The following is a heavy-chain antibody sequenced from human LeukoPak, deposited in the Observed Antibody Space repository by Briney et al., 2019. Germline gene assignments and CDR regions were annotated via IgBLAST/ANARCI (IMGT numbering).Heavy chain of an antibody. J-gene: IGHJ4*02. D-gene: IGHD6-13*01. CDR2: IYTSGST. Sequence: SETLSLTCTVSGGSISSYYWSWIRQPAGKGLEWIGRIYTSGSTNYNPSLKSRVTMSVDTSKNQFSLKLSSVTAADTAVYYCARSRYSSSAKLNFDYWGQGTLVTVSS. CDR1: GGSISSYY. CDR3: ARSRYSSSAKLNFDY. V-gene: IGHV4-4*07.